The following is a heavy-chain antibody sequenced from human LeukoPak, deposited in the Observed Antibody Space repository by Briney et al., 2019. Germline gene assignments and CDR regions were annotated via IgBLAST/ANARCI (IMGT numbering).Heavy chain of an antibody. D-gene: IGHD3-9*01. Sequence: SETLSLTCSVSGVSIFSYYWTWIRQPPGKGLEWIGYVHYSGSTNYNPSLKSRVTISVDTSKSQFSLKLSSATDADTAVYYCATGWSIRYFDYWGQGTLLTVSS. CDR1: GVSIFSYY. V-gene: IGHV4-59*08. CDR3: ATGWSIRYFDY. CDR2: VHYSGST. J-gene: IGHJ4*02.